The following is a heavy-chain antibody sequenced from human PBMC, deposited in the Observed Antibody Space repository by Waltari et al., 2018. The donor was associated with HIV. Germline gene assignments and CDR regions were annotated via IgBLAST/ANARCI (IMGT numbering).Heavy chain of an antibody. J-gene: IGHJ6*02. D-gene: IGHD6-13*01. V-gene: IGHV4-59*01. CDR3: ARAGIAAAGTGYYYGMDV. CDR2: IYYSGST. Sequence: QVQLQESGPGLVKPSETLSLTCTVSGGSISSYYWRWIRQPPGKGLEWIGYIYYSGSTTYTPALKSRVTISVDTAKNQCSLKLSSVTAADTAVYYCARAGIAAAGTGYYYGMDVWGQGTTVTVSS. CDR1: GGSISSYY.